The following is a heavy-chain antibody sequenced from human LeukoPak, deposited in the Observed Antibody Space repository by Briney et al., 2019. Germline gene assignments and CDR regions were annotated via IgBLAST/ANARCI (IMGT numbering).Heavy chain of an antibody. J-gene: IGHJ4*02. V-gene: IGHV1-3*01. CDR2: INAGNGNT. D-gene: IGHD6-19*01. CDR1: GYTFTSYA. CDR3: AREITVAGTLLDY. Sequence: GASVKVSCKASGYTFTSYAMHWVRQAPGQRLEWMGWINAGNGNTKYSQKFQGRVTITRDTSASTAYIELSSLRSEDTAVYYCAREITVAGTLLDYWGQGTLVTVSS.